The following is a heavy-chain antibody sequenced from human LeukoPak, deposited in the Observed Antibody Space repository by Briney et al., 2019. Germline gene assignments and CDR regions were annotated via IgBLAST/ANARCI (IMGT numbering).Heavy chain of an antibody. V-gene: IGHV5-51*01. Sequence: GESLKISCKVSGYSFTSYCIGWVRQMPGKGLEWMGVIYPGDSGPTYSPSFQGQVTISVDKSINTAYLQWSSLQASDTAMYYCGMTGDRVPLQDDVFDVWGQGTMVTVST. CDR3: GMTGDRVPLQDDVFDV. J-gene: IGHJ3*01. D-gene: IGHD7-27*01. CDR1: GYSFTSYC. CDR2: IYPGDSGP.